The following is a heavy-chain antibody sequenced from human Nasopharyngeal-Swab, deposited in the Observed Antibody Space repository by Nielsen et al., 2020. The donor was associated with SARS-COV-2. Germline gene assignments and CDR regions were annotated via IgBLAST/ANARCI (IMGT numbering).Heavy chain of an antibody. CDR2: ISYDGSNK. J-gene: IGHJ6*02. Sequence: GGSLRLSCAASGFTFSSYGMHWVRQAPGKGLEWVAVISYDGSNKYYADSMKGRFTISRDNSKNTLYLQMNSLRAEDTAVYYCANSDFWSGYYKPHYYYYGMDVWGQGTTVTVSS. CDR1: GFTFSSYG. D-gene: IGHD3-3*01. CDR3: ANSDFWSGYYKPHYYYYGMDV. V-gene: IGHV3-30*18.